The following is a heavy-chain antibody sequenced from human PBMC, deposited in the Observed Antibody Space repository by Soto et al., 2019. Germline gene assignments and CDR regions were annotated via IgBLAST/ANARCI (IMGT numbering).Heavy chain of an antibody. CDR3: ARAGGEDGYYYMDV. CDR1: GGSFSGYY. V-gene: IGHV4-34*01. Sequence: PSETLSLTCAVYGGSFSGYYWSWIRQPPGKGLEWIGEINHSGSTNYNPSLKSRVTISVDTSKNQFSLKLSSVTAADTAVYYCARAGGEDGYYYMDVWGKGTTVTVSS. CDR2: INHSGST. D-gene: IGHD3-10*01. J-gene: IGHJ6*03.